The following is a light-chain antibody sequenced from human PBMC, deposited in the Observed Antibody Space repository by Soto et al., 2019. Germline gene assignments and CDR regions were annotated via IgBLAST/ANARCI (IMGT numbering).Light chain of an antibody. J-gene: IGKJ5*01. CDR2: GES. CDR1: QSVSSN. V-gene: IGKV3-15*01. Sequence: EIVMTQSPATLSVSPGERATLSCRASQSVSSNLAWYQQKPGQAPRILIYGESTRATGIPDRFSGSGSGTEFTLTISRLQSEDFAVYYCQQYNNWPITXGQGTRLDIK. CDR3: QQYNNWPIT.